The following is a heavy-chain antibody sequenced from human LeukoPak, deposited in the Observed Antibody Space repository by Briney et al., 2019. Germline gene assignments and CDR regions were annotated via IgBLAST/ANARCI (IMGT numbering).Heavy chain of an antibody. Sequence: SETLSLTCTVFGGSISSYYWSWIRQPPGKGLEWIGYIYYSGSTNCNPSLKSRVTISVDTSKNQFSLKLSSVTAADTAVYYCARSPPGYSYGRSSYFDYWGQGTLVTVSS. J-gene: IGHJ4*02. CDR3: ARSPPGYSYGRSSYFDY. V-gene: IGHV4-59*08. D-gene: IGHD5-18*01. CDR1: GGSISSYY. CDR2: IYYSGST.